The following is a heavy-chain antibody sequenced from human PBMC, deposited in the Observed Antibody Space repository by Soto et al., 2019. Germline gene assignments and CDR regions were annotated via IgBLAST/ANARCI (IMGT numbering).Heavy chain of an antibody. CDR3: ARDLSDDILNGYQGSNWFGP. D-gene: IGHD3-9*01. CDR2: IYHSGST. J-gene: IGHJ5*02. V-gene: IGHV4-38-2*02. Sequence: PSETLSLTCAVSGYSISSGYYWGWIRQPPGKGLEWIGSIYHSGSTYYNPSLKSRVTISVDTSKNQFSLKLSSVTAADTAVYYCARDLSDDILNGYQGSNWFGPWGQGTLVTVS. CDR1: GYSISSGYY.